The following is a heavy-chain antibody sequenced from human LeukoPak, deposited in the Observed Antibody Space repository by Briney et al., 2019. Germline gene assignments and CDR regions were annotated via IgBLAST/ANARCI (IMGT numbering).Heavy chain of an antibody. CDR2: INSDGRST. D-gene: IGHD3-22*01. Sequence: GGSLRLSCAASGFTFDDYAMHWVRQAPGKGLVWVSRINSDGRSTNYADSVKGRFTISRDNSKNTLYLQMNSLRAEDTAVYYCAKSWKRITMIVVVRGGAFDIWGQGTMVTVSS. V-gene: IGHV3-74*01. CDR1: GFTFDDYA. J-gene: IGHJ3*02. CDR3: AKSWKRITMIVVVRGGAFDI.